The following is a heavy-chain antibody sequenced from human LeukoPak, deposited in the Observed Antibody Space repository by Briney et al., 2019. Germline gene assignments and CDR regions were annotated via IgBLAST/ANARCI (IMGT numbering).Heavy chain of an antibody. CDR1: GFTVSSYS. D-gene: IGHD3-16*02. CDR3: ASYTFGGVIVSDY. J-gene: IGHJ4*02. CDR2: ISSSSSYI. Sequence: PGGSLRLSCAASGFTVSSYSMNWVRQAPGKGLEWVSSISSSSSYIYYADSVKGRFTISRDNAKNSLYLQMNSLRAEDTAVYYCASYTFGGVIVSDYWGQGTLVTVSS. V-gene: IGHV3-21*01.